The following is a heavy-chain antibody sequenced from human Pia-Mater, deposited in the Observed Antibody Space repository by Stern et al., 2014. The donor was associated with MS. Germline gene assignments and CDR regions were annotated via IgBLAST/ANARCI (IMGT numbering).Heavy chain of an antibody. V-gene: IGHV3-15*01. CDR1: GSIFSKAW. J-gene: IGHJ5*02. Sequence: EVPLVESGGGLVKPGGSLRLSCATSGSIFSKAWMTWVRQAPGKGLGRVGRIKPQTDGGTTNYSTPVQGRFTISRDDSKNILFLHMNSLKTEDTAVYYCTTDEVANFAHWGQGSLVTVSS. CDR3: TTDEVANFAH. CDR2: IKPQTDGGTT.